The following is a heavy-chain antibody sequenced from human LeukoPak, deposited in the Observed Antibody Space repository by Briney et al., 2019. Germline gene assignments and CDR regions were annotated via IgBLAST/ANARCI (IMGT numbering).Heavy chain of an antibody. V-gene: IGHV4-59*01. CDR3: ARVRREDGYIPDY. Sequence: SETLSLTSTVSGGSISSYYWSWIRQPPGKGLEWIGYIYYSGSTNYNPSLKSRVTISVDTSKNQFSLKLSSVTAADTAVYYCARVRREDGYIPDYWGQGTLVTVSS. J-gene: IGHJ4*02. CDR1: GGSISSYY. D-gene: IGHD5-24*01. CDR2: IYYSGST.